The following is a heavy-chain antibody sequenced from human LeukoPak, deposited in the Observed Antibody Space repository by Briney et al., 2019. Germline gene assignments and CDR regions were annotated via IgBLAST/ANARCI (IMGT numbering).Heavy chain of an antibody. CDR2: ISAYNGNT. CDR1: GYTFSNYA. J-gene: IGHJ4*02. D-gene: IGHD6-19*01. CDR3: ARDAGSSGWRQGDS. Sequence: ASVKVSCKASGYTFSNYAISWVRQAPGQGLEWMGWISAYNGNTNYAPKLQGRVTMTTDTSTSTAYMEIRSLTSDDTAIYYCARDAGSSGWRQGDSWGQGTLVTVSS. V-gene: IGHV1-18*01.